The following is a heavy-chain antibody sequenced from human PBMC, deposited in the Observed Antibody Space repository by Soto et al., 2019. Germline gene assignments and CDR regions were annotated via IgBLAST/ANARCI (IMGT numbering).Heavy chain of an antibody. CDR1: GESFSGYI. V-gene: IGHV4-34*01. J-gene: IGHJ4*02. CDR2: INHSGSA. D-gene: IGHD6-19*01. Sequence: QVQLQQSGAGLLKPSETLSLTCAVYGESFSGYIWTCIRQTPGKGLQWIGQINHSGSASYNPSLKSRVTISVHTSNSQFSLELSSVTAADTAVYYCARGLITGSHYSGGWYYFDSWGQGTQVTVSS. CDR3: ARGLITGSHYSGGWYYFDS.